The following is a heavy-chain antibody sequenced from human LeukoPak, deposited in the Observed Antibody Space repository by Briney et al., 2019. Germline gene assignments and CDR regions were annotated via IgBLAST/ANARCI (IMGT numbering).Heavy chain of an antibody. D-gene: IGHD3-22*01. CDR1: GGSISSYY. Sequence: SETLSLTCTVSGGSISSYYWSWIRQPPGKGLEWIGYIYYSGSTNYNPSLKSRVTISVDTSKNQFSLKLSSVTAADTAVYYCAARTYYYDAFDIWGQGTMVTVSS. V-gene: IGHV4-59*08. CDR2: IYYSGST. CDR3: AARTYYYDAFDI. J-gene: IGHJ3*02.